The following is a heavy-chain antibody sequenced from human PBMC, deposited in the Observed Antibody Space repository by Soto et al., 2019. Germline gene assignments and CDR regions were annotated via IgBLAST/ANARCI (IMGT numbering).Heavy chain of an antibody. CDR3: ASGTEVSPSWDV. J-gene: IGHJ6*02. V-gene: IGHV4-31*03. D-gene: IGHD1-26*01. CDR1: GGSISSGGYY. Sequence: SETLSLTCTFSGGSISSGGYYWSWIRQHPGKGLEWIGYLYYSGSTYYNPSLKSRVTISVDTSKNQFSLKLSSVTAADTAVYYCASGTEVSPSWDVWGQGTTVTVSS. CDR2: LYYSGST.